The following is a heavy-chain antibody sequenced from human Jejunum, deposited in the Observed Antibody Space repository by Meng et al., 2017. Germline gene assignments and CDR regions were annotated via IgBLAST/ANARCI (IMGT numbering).Heavy chain of an antibody. CDR2: AST. J-gene: IGHJ4*02. V-gene: IGHV4-61*08. D-gene: IGHD7-27*01. CDR1: RGCGSNSGCR. CDR3: ARDHWGSLDY. Sequence: VQRAESGPSLEGTSVTRSLTCPASRGCGSNSGCRWGWIRQPPGKGLEWIGYASTNYNPTLKSRVTISVDTSKNQFSLKLTSVTAADTAVYYCARDHWGSLDYWGQGGLVTVSS.